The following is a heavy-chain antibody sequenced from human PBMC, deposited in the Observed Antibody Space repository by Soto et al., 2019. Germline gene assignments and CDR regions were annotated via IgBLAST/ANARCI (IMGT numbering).Heavy chain of an antibody. CDR2: IYHSGIT. V-gene: IGHV4-30-2*01. CDR3: ARVAGSSRGYFDY. D-gene: IGHD6-6*01. CDR1: GDTINNGGYS. J-gene: IGHJ4*02. Sequence: SESLSLTCAVSGDTINNGGYSWSWIRQPPGKGLEWIVYIYHSGITSYSPSLKSRVTISADRSNNQFSLRLSSVTAADTAVYYCARVAGSSRGYFDYWGQGTLVTVSS.